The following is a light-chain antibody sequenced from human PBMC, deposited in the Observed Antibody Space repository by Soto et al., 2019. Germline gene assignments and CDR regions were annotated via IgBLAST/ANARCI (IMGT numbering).Light chain of an antibody. CDR3: QHFGNSLWT. CDR1: QSVASRN. CDR2: GAS. J-gene: IGKJ1*01. Sequence: EIVLTQSPGTLSLSPGERATLSWRASQSVASRNLAWYQQKSGQAPRLLIYGASSRAIHTPDRFSGSGSGTDFTLTISGLEPEDFAVYYCQHFGNSLWTFGQGTKVDIK. V-gene: IGKV3-20*01.